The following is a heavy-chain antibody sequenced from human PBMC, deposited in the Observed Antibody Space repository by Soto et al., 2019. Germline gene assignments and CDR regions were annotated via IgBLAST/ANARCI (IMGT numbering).Heavy chain of an antibody. J-gene: IGHJ4*02. D-gene: IGHD5-12*01. V-gene: IGHV3-23*01. CDR3: SKWSGYGDL. CDR2: ISVTPGIT. CDR1: GFTMSTYS. Sequence: GGSLRLSCAASGFTMSTYSVTWVRQAPGKGLEWVSGISVTPGITFYADSVKGRFTISRDSSNNAVYLQMNSLRAEDTAMYFCSKWSGYGDLWGQGTMVTVSS.